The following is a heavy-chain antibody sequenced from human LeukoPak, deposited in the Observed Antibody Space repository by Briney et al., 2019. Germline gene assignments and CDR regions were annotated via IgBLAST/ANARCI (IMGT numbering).Heavy chain of an antibody. CDR2: ISYDGSNK. CDR3: AKDLEDSSGYYYPLFDY. V-gene: IGHV3-30*18. Sequence: GGSLRLSCAASGFTFDDYAMHWVRQAPGKGLEWVAVISYDGSNKYYADSVKGRFTISRDNSKNTLYLQMNSLRAEDTAVYYCAKDLEDSSGYYYPLFDYWGQGTLVTVSS. CDR1: GFTFDDYA. J-gene: IGHJ4*02. D-gene: IGHD3-22*01.